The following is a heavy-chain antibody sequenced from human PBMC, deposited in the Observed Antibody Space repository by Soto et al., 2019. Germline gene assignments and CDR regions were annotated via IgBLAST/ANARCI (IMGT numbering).Heavy chain of an antibody. CDR1: GFTFSSYA. CDR3: AKVSSMFLEWSNLDY. Sequence: HPGGSLRLSCAASGFTFSSYAMSWVRQAPGKGLEWVSAISGSGGSTYYADSVKGRFTISRDNSKNTLYLQMNSLRAEDTAVYYCAKVSSMFLEWSNLDYWGQGTLVTVSS. V-gene: IGHV3-23*01. J-gene: IGHJ4*02. D-gene: IGHD3-3*01. CDR2: ISGSGGST.